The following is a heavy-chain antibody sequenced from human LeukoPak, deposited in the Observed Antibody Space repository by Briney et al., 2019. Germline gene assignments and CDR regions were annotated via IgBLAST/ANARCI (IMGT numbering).Heavy chain of an antibody. CDR1: DDSISDYY. CDR2: FHNSGTS. V-gene: IGHV4-59*01. J-gene: IGHJ4*02. CDR3: TRGAGWLIDY. D-gene: IGHD3-16*01. Sequence: PSETLCLTCTVSDDSISDYYRGWIRQPPGKGLEWIGYFHNSGTSTYNPSLKSRVTISADTSKNQFSLKLNSLTTADTAVYYCTRGAGWLIDYWGQGILVTAST.